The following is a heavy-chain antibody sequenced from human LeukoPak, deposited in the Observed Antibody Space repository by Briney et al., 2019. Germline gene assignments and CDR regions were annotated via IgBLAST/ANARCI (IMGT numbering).Heavy chain of an antibody. D-gene: IGHD4-17*01. CDR2: INGDGNRL. J-gene: IGHJ6*02. V-gene: IGHV3-74*01. Sequence: GESLRLSCAASGFTFSNYWLHWVRQVPGKGLMWVSRINGDGNRLNYADSVKGRFTISRDNSKNTLYLQMNSLRAEDTAVYYCARETYGDYSSYYYYGVDVWGQGTTVTVSS. CDR1: GFTFSNYW. CDR3: ARETYGDYSSYYYYGVDV.